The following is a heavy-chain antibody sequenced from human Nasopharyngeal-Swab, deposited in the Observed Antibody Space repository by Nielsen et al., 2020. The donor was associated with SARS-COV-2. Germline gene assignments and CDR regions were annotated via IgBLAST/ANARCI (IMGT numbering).Heavy chain of an antibody. CDR1: GFTFDDYA. J-gene: IGHJ3*02. V-gene: IGHV3-43*02. Sequence: GESLKTSCAASGFTFDDYAMHWDRQAPGKGLEWVSLIRGDGGSTYYADSVEGRFTISRDNSKNSLYLQMNSLRTEDTALYYCAEEWFGELFGAFDIWGQGTMVTVSS. CDR3: AEEWFGELFGAFDI. D-gene: IGHD3-10*01. CDR2: IRGDGGST.